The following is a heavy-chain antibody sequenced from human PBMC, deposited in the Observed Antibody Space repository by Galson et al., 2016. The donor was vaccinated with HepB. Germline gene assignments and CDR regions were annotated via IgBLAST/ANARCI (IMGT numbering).Heavy chain of an antibody. V-gene: IGHV2-5*02. Sequence: PALVKPTQTLTLTCSFSGFSLSTRGVGVGWIRQPPGKALEWLALIYWDDDKRLRPSLRSRLTITKDTSKNQVVLTLTNMDPVDTGTYYCARASCCGDCRPRNILDHYGLDVWGQGTPVTVSS. CDR1: GFSLSTRGVG. D-gene: IGHD2-21*01. CDR3: ARASCCGDCRPRNILDHYGLDV. CDR2: IYWDDDK. J-gene: IGHJ6*02.